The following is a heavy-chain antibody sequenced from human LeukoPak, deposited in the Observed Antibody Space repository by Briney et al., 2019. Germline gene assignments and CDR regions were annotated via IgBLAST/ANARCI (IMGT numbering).Heavy chain of an antibody. CDR1: GFSLSASGMC. V-gene: IGHV2-70*01. D-gene: IGHD3-10*01. CDR3: ARITMVRGAQSYFDY. CDR2: IDWDDDK. Sequence: ARPTLVNPTQTLTLTCTFSGFSLSASGMCLNWSGQPPWRALELLAAIDWDDDKSYSTSTKTRLTISKDPYKNTVVITMTPMDPVDTAPYSCARITMVRGAQSYFDYWGQGTLVTASS. J-gene: IGHJ4*02.